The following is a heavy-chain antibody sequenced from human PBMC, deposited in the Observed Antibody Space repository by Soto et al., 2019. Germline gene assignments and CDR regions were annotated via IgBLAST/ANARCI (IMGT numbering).Heavy chain of an antibody. V-gene: IGHV5-51*01. D-gene: IGHD3-10*01. CDR2: IYPYDSDT. J-gene: IGHJ4*02. CDR3: ARVYYYGSGSYENQRFDY. CDR1: EYRFSNYW. Sequence: GESLKISCKGSEYRFSNYWIGWVREMPGKGLEWMGIIYPYDSDTRYSPSFEGQVTISADKSISTAYLQWSSLKASDTAMYYCARVYYYGSGSYENQRFDYWGQGTLATVSS.